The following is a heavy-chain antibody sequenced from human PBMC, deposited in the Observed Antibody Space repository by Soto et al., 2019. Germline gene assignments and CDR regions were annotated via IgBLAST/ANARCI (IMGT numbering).Heavy chain of an antibody. J-gene: IGHJ6*02. D-gene: IGHD1-20*01. CDR1: GFTFSSYA. CDR3: AKEVSSYYYYYYGMDV. CDR2: ISGSGGST. V-gene: IGHV3-23*01. Sequence: PGGSLRLSCAASGFTFSSYAMSWVRQAPGKGLEWVSAISGSGGSTYYADSVKGRFTISRDNSKNTLYLQMNSLRAEDTAVYYCAKEVSSYYYYYYGMDVWGQGTTVTV.